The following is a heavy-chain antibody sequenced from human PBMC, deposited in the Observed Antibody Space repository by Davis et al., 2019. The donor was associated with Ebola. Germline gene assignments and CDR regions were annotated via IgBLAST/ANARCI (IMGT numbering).Heavy chain of an antibody. J-gene: IGHJ4*02. Sequence: KVSCKGSGYSFSNYWIGWVRQMPGRGLEWMGIIYPGDSDTRYSPSFQGQVTISADKTISTAYLQWSSLKASDTAMYYCATYYGAGYYYFDYWGQGTLVTVSS. D-gene: IGHD4/OR15-4a*01. CDR2: IYPGDSDT. V-gene: IGHV5-51*01. CDR3: ATYYGAGYYYFDY. CDR1: GYSFSNYW.